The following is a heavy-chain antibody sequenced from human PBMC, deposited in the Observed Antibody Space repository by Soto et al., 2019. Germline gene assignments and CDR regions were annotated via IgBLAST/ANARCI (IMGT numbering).Heavy chain of an antibody. CDR2: ISYDGSNK. Sequence: QVQLVESGGGVVQPGRSLRLSCAASGFTFSSYGMHWVRQAPGKGQEWVAVISYDGSNKYYADSVKGRFTISRDNSKNTLYLQMNSLRAEDTAVYYCAKDEGPSYYDSSGYYSPGAYWGQGTLVTVSS. J-gene: IGHJ4*02. D-gene: IGHD3-22*01. CDR3: AKDEGPSYYDSSGYYSPGAY. CDR1: GFTFSSYG. V-gene: IGHV3-30*18.